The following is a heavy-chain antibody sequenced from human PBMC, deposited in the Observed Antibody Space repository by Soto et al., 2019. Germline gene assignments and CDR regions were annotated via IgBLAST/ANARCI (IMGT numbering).Heavy chain of an antibody. CDR2: IIPIFGTA. J-gene: IGHJ6*02. CDR1: GGTFSSYA. CDR3: AREGSYGYSYYYSGMDV. Sequence: SVKVSCKASGGTFSSYAISWVRQAPGQGLEWMGGIIPIFGTANYAQKFQGRVTITADESTSTAYMELSSLRSEDTAVYYCAREGSYGYSYYYSGMDVWGQGTRVTVSS. D-gene: IGHD5-18*01. V-gene: IGHV1-69*13.